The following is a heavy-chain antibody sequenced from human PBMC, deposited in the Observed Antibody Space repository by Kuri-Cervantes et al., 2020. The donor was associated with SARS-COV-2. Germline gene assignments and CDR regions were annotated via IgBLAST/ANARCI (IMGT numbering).Heavy chain of an antibody. CDR3: ARHVIGRIAVAGTGWFDP. J-gene: IGHJ5*02. V-gene: IGHV5-51*01. CDR1: GYSFTNYW. D-gene: IGHD6-19*01. Sequence: GESLKISCKGSGYSFTNYWIGWVRQMPGKGLEWMGIIYPYDSDTRYSPSFQGQVTISADKSINTAYLQWSSLKASDTAMYYCARHVIGRIAVAGTGWFDPWGQGTLVTVSS. CDR2: IYPYDSDT.